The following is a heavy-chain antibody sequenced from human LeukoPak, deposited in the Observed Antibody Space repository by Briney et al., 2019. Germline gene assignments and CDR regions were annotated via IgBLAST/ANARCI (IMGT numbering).Heavy chain of an antibody. CDR2: IIPIFGTA. CDR1: GYTFTSYA. CDR3: AKDVDTAMASPYYYYMDV. J-gene: IGHJ6*03. D-gene: IGHD5-18*01. V-gene: IGHV1-69*06. Sequence: ASVKVSCKASGYTFTSYAMNWVRQAPGQGLEWMGGIIPIFGTANYAQKFQGRVTITADKSTSTAYMELSSLRSEDTAVYYCAKDVDTAMASPYYYYMDVWGKGTTVTVSS.